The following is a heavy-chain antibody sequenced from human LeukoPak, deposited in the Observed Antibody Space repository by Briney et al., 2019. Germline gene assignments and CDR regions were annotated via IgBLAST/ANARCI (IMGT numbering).Heavy chain of an antibody. CDR2: IKQDGSEK. V-gene: IGHV3-7*01. J-gene: IGHJ5*02. D-gene: IGHD3-22*01. Sequence: PGGSLRLSCAASGFTFSSYWMSWVRQAPGKGLEWVANIKQDGSEKYYVDSVKGRFTISRDNAKNSLYLQMNSLRAEDTAVYYCARLMNYYDSTTTTKGWLDPWGQGTLVTVSS. CDR1: GFTFSSYW. CDR3: ARLMNYYDSTTTTKGWLDP.